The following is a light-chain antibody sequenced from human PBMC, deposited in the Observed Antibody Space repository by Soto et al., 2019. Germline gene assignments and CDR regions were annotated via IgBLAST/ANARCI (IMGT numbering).Light chain of an antibody. Sequence: DIHMTQSPATLSGSVGDRGTITCLASQSLTMWLAWYQQKPGKAPNLWIYKSSSLVSGVPSRFSGRGSGSEFALTISSLQPDDFATYYCQHCTDYSWTFGQRTKVDFK. V-gene: IGKV1-5*03. CDR1: QSLTMW. CDR2: KSS. CDR3: QHCTDYSWT. J-gene: IGKJ1*01.